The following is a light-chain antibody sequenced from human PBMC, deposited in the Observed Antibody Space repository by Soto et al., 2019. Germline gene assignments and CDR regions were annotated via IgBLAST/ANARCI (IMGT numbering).Light chain of an antibody. CDR3: QQSHSTPLN. J-gene: IGKJ4*01. CDR2: SAT. Sequence: DIRMTQSPSYLLASVGDRVTLTCRASQSISTFLNWYQQTTGKAPKLLIYSATSLETGVSSRFSAFASATYFTLTINNVQPEDAATYFCQQSHSTPLNFGGGTKLQIK. V-gene: IGKV1-39*01. CDR1: QSISTF.